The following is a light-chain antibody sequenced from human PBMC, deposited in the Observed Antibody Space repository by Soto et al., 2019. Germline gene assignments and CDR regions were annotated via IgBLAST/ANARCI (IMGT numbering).Light chain of an antibody. J-gene: IGKJ4*01. CDR1: QDINNY. V-gene: IGKV1-33*01. CDR2: DAS. CDR3: QQFDLFPLT. Sequence: DIPMTQSPSSLSASVGDRVVITCQASQDINNYLNWYQQKLGKAPKLLIYDASNLEPGVPSRFSGSGSGTHFTFTISSLQPEDYATYYCQQFDLFPLTVGGGTKVEIK.